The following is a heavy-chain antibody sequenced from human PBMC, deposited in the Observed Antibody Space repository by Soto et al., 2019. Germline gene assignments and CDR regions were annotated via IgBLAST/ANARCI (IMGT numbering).Heavy chain of an antibody. D-gene: IGHD5-12*01. CDR2: IYYSGST. J-gene: IGHJ4*02. V-gene: IGHV4-39*01. Sequence: QLLESGPGLVKPSETLSLTCTVSGGSISSSSYYWGWIRQPPGKGLEWIGSIYYSGSTYYNPSLKSRVTISVDTSKNQFSLKLSSVTAADTAVYYCARRGSSGYQTGTFDYWGQGTLVTVSS. CDR3: ARRGSSGYQTGTFDY. CDR1: GGSISSSSYY.